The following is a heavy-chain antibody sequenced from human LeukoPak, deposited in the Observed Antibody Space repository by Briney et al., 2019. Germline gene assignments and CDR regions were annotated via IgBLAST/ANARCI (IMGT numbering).Heavy chain of an antibody. CDR2: LSPDGSSS. CDR1: GFSFSSYW. Sequence: GGSLRLSCAASGFSFSSYWMHWVRQAPGKGLVWVSRLSPDGSSSIYADSVKGRFTVSRDNAKNTLYLQMNSLRADDTAVYYCARSPSLGGSYWGFDYWGQGTLLTVSS. V-gene: IGHV3-74*01. CDR3: ARSPSLGGSYWGFDY. D-gene: IGHD1-26*01. J-gene: IGHJ4*02.